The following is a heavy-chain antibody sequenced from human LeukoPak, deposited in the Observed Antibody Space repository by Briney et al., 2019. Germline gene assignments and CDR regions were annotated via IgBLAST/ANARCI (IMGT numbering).Heavy chain of an antibody. CDR1: GFTFDDYG. J-gene: IGHJ6*03. CDR2: INWNGGST. D-gene: IGHD2-2*01. V-gene: IGHV3-20*04. CDR3: ARVPAANHYYDYMDF. Sequence: GGSLRLSCAASGFTFDDYGMSWVRQAPGKGLEWVSGINWNGGSTGYADSVKGRFTISRDNAKNSLYLQMNSLRAEDTALYYCARVPAANHYYDYMDFWGKGTTVTVSS.